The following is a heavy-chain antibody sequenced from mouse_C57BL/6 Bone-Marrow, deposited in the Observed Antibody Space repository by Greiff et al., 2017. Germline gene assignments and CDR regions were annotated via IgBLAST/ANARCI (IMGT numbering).Heavy chain of an antibody. CDR2: IYPRSGNT. J-gene: IGHJ2*01. CDR1: GYTFTSYG. CDR3: ARESYYSNYFDY. Sequence: QVHVKQSGAELARPGASVKLSCKASGYTFTSYGISWVKQRTGQGLEWIGEIYPRSGNTYYNEKFKGKAKLTADKTSSTAYMELRSMTSEDSAVYFCARESYYSNYFDYWGQGTTLTVSS. V-gene: IGHV1-81*01. D-gene: IGHD2-5*01.